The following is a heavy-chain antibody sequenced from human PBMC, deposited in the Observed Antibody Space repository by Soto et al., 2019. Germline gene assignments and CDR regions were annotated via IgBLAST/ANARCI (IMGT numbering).Heavy chain of an antibody. D-gene: IGHD6-13*01. J-gene: IGHJ4*02. V-gene: IGHV3-30-3*01. CDR2: ISYDGSNK. CDR3: ASKDAAGPSYYFDY. Sequence: GESLKISCAASGFTFSSYAMHWVRQAPGKGLEWVAVISYDGSNKYYADSVKGRFTISRDNSKNTLYLQMNSLRAEDTAVYYCASKDAAGPSYYFDYWGQGTLVTVSS. CDR1: GFTFSSYA.